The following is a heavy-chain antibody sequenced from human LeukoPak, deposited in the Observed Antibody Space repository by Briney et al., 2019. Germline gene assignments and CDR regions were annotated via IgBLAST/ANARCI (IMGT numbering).Heavy chain of an antibody. CDR1: GGSISSGGYS. CDR2: IYHSGST. J-gene: IGHJ5*02. D-gene: IGHD2-2*01. V-gene: IGHV4-30-2*01. CDR3: ARGGYLGYCSSTSCSYPRVNWFDP. Sequence: PSQTLSLTCAVSGGSISSGGYSWSWIRQPPGKGLEWIGYIYHSGSTYYNPSLKSRVTISVDRSKNQFSLKLSSVTAADTAVYYCARGGYLGYCSSTSCSYPRVNWFDPWGQGTLVTVSS.